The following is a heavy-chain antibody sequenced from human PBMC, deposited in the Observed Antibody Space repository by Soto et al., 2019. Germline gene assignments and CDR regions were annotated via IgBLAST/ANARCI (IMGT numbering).Heavy chain of an antibody. V-gene: IGHV3-33*01. CDR2: IWYDGSNK. Sequence: QVQLVESGGGVVQPGRSLRLSCAASGITFSSYGMHWVRQAPGKGLGWVAVIWYDGSNKYYADSVKGRFTISRGNSKNRLYLQMNSLRAEDTAVYYCALGGGGAIRGSYFDYWGQGTLVTVSS. CDR1: GITFSSYG. D-gene: IGHD1-26*01. CDR3: ALGGGGAIRGSYFDY. J-gene: IGHJ4*02.